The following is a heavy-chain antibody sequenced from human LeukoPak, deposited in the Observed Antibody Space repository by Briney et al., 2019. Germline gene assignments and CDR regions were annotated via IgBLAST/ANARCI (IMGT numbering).Heavy chain of an antibody. Sequence: SETLSLTCTVSGGSISSYYWSWIRQPPGKGLEWIGYIYYSGSTNYNPSLKSRVTISVDTSKNQFSLKLSSVTAADTAVYYCARVRKTGYSSGWSDYWGQGTLVTVSS. J-gene: IGHJ4*02. V-gene: IGHV4-59*08. CDR3: ARVRKTGYSSGWSDY. D-gene: IGHD6-19*01. CDR1: GGSISSYY. CDR2: IYYSGST.